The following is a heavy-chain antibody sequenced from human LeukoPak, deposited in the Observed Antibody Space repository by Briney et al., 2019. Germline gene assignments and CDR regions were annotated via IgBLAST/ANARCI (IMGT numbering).Heavy chain of an antibody. CDR2: IYDSGST. J-gene: IGHJ4*02. CDR3: AKAPYYYDSSGYF. Sequence: SETLSLTCTVSGGSIRSSYYYWGWIRQPPGKGLEWIGGIYDSGSTYYNPSLKSRVTISVDTSKNQFSLKLNSVTAADTAVYYCAKAPYYYDSSGYFWGQGTLVTVSS. D-gene: IGHD3-22*01. CDR1: GGSIRSSYYY. V-gene: IGHV4-39*01.